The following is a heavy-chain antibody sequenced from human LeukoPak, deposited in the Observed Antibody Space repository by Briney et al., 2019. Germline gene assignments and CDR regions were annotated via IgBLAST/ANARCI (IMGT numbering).Heavy chain of an antibody. CDR3: TRDLGYCSGGSCYNPHAFDI. Sequence: PGGSLRLSCTASGFTFGDYAMSWVRQAPGKGLEWVGFIRSKAYGGTTEYATSVKGRFTISRDDSKSIAYLQMNSLKTEDTAVYYCTRDLGYCSGGSCYNPHAFDIWGQGTMVTVSS. CDR2: IRSKAYGGTT. J-gene: IGHJ3*02. CDR1: GFTFGDYA. V-gene: IGHV3-49*04. D-gene: IGHD2-15*01.